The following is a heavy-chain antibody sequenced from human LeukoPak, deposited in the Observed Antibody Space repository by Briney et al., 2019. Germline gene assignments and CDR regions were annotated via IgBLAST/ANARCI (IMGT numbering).Heavy chain of an antibody. J-gene: IGHJ6*03. CDR1: GFTFSSYW. CDR2: IKQAGSEK. V-gene: IGHV3-7*01. Sequence: QPGGSLRLSCAASGFTFSSYWMSWVRQASGKGLEWVANIKQAGSEKYYVDSVKGGFTISRDNAKNSLHLQMDTLRADDTAVYYCARVWGPKPDMPAINNHFYYYMDVWGKGTTVTVSS. D-gene: IGHD5-24*01. CDR3: ARVWGPKPDMPAINNHFYYYMDV.